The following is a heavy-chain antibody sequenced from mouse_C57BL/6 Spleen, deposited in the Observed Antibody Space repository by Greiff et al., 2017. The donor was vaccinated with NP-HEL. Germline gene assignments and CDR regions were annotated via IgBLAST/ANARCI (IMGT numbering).Heavy chain of an antibody. Sequence: QVQLQQSGPELVKPGASVKLSCKASGYTFTSYDINWVKQRPGQGLEWIGWIYPRDGSTKYNEKFKGKATLTVDTSSSTAYMELHSLTSEDSAVYFCARSMYYGSRKGVYFDYWGQGTTLTVSS. CDR3: ARSMYYGSRKGVYFDY. CDR2: IYPRDGST. D-gene: IGHD1-1*01. J-gene: IGHJ2*01. V-gene: IGHV1-85*01. CDR1: GYTFTSYD.